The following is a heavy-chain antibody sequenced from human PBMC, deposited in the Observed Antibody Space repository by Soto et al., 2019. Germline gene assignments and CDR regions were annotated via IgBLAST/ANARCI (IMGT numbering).Heavy chain of an antibody. J-gene: IGHJ3*02. D-gene: IGHD1-26*01. Sequence: QVQLVQSGAEVKKPGSSVKVSCKASGGTFSSYTISWVRQAPGQGLEWMGRIIPILGIANYAQKFQGRVTITADKSTSTAYMELSSLRSEDTAVYYCATYSGTSFAFDIWGQGTMVTVSS. CDR3: ATYSGTSFAFDI. V-gene: IGHV1-69*02. CDR2: IIPILGIA. CDR1: GGTFSSYT.